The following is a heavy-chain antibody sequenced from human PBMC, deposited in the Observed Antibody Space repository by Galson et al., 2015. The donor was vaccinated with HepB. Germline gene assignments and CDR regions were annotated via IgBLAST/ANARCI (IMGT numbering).Heavy chain of an antibody. J-gene: IGHJ5*02. CDR1: GLSISGYS. Sequence: SLRLSCAASGLSISGYSMNWVRQAPGKGLEWPSYISGRRNTIYYTDAVKGRFTISRDNAKNSLFLQMNSLRVEDPAVYYCARERVMGWLQKSLGNLDPWGQGTLVTVSS. CDR3: ARERVMGWLQKSLGNLDP. CDR2: ISGRRNTI. V-gene: IGHV3-48*04. D-gene: IGHD5-24*01.